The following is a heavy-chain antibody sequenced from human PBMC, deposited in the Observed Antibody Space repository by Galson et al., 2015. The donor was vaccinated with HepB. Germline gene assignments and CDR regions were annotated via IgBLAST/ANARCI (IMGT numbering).Heavy chain of an antibody. J-gene: IGHJ3*02. V-gene: IGHV1-18*04. CDR2: ISAYNGNT. CDR3: ARGRPRYGSGMYGAFDI. D-gene: IGHD3-10*01. CDR1: GYTFTSYG. Sequence: QSGAEVKKPGEFLKVSCKASGYTFTSYGISWVRQAPGQGLEWMGWISAYNGNTNYAQKLQGRVTMTTDTSTSTAYMELRSLRSDDTAVYYCARGRPRYGSGMYGAFDIWGQGTMVTVSS.